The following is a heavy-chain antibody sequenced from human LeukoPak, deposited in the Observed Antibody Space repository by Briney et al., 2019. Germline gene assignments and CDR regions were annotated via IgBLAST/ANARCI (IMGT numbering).Heavy chain of an antibody. CDR3: ARGRPGYFDL. CDR2: IYTSGST. D-gene: IGHD6-6*01. J-gene: IGHJ2*01. CDR1: GGSISSGSYY. V-gene: IGHV4-61*02. Sequence: PSQTLSLTCTVSGGSISSGSYYWSWIRQPAGKGLEWIGRIYTSGSTNYNPSLKSRVTISVDTSKNQFSLKLSSVTAADTAVYYCARGRPGYFDLWGRGTLVTVSS.